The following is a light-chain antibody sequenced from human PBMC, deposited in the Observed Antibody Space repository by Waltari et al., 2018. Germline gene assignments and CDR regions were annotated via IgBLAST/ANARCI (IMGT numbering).Light chain of an antibody. Sequence: ELVMTQSPATLSLSPGERVTLSCWASQSVSSNLAWYQQKPGQAPRLLIYAASTRATGLPARFSGSGSGTEFTLTITSLQSEDFAVYCCQQYYSWPLTFGGGTKVEIK. CDR3: QQYYSWPLT. J-gene: IGKJ4*01. CDR2: AAS. CDR1: QSVSSN. V-gene: IGKV3-15*01.